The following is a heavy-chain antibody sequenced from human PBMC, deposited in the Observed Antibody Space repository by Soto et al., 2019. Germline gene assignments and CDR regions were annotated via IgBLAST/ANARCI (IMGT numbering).Heavy chain of an antibody. CDR1: GFTFSSYG. CDR3: ARDYYYDSSGCIDY. CDR2: IWYDGNNK. V-gene: IGHV3-33*01. D-gene: IGHD3-22*01. Sequence: QVQLVESEGGVVQPGRSLRLSCAASGFTFSSYGMHWVRQAPGKGLEWVAVIWYDGNNKYYADSVKGRFTISRDNSKNTLYLQINSLRADDTAVYYCARDYYYDSSGCIDYWGQGTLVTVSS. J-gene: IGHJ4*02.